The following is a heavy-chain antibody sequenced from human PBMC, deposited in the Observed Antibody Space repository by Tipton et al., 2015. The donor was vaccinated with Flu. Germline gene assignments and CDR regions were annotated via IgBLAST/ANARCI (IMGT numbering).Heavy chain of an antibody. V-gene: IGHV4-4*07. CDR3: ARIACSAPCAYYSYYLDV. CDR1: GGSISGYY. Sequence: TLSLTCTVSGGSISGYYWNWIRQPAGKGLEWIGRMYSSGSTDYNPYLKSRVTMSVDTSKSQFSLKVNSVTAADTAVYYCARIACSAPCAYYSYYLDVWGKGATVTVSS. J-gene: IGHJ6*03. CDR2: MYSSGST. D-gene: IGHD2-21*01.